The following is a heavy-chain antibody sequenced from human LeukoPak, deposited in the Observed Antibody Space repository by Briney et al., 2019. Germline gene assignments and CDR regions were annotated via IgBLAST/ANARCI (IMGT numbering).Heavy chain of an antibody. J-gene: IGHJ4*02. CDR2: INPNSGAS. Sequence: ASVKVSCKASGYTFTSYGISWVRQAPGQGLEWMGWINPNSGASNYAQKFQGRVTMTRDTSISTAFMELSRLTSGDTAMYFCVRRVPLRSIKSRIDHWGQGTLVTVSS. CDR3: VRRVPLRSIKSRIDH. V-gene: IGHV1-2*02. D-gene: IGHD3-10*01. CDR1: GYTFTSYG.